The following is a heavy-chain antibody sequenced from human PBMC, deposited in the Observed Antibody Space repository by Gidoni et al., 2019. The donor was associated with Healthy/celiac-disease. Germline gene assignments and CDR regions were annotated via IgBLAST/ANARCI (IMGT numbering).Heavy chain of an antibody. D-gene: IGHD3-3*01. V-gene: IGHV4-39*07. CDR1: GGSISSSSYY. J-gene: IGHJ4*02. CDR3: ARDWGRFLEWLL. CDR2: IYYSGST. Sequence: QLQLQESGPGLVKPSETLSLTCTVSGGSISSSSYYWGWIRQPPGKGLEWIGSIYYSGSTYYNPSLKSRVTISVDTSKNQFSLKLSSVTAADTAVYYCARDWGRFLEWLLWSQGTLVTVSS.